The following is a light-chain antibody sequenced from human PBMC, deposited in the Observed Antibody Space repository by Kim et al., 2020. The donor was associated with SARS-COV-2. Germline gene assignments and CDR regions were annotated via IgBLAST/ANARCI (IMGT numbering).Light chain of an antibody. CDR1: SGGVGGYNY. Sequence: GQSVTISCTATSGGVGGYNYVSLYQRHPGQAPKLMIYEVNKRPSGVPDRFSGSKSGNTASLTVSGLQAEDEADYYCCSYAGSYTVVFGGGTQLTVL. CDR2: EVN. CDR3: CSYAGSYTVV. J-gene: IGLJ2*01. V-gene: IGLV2-11*01.